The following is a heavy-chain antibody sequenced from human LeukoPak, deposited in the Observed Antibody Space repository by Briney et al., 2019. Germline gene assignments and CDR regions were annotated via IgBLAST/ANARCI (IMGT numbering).Heavy chain of an antibody. CDR1: GFTFDDYA. J-gene: IGHJ5*02. CDR2: ISWNSGSI. D-gene: IGHD2-15*01. CDR3: AKDLPLGYWPRTPLVLNYFDP. V-gene: IGHV3-9*01. Sequence: PGRSLRLSCAASGFTFDDYAMHWVRQAPGKGLEWVSGISWNSGSIGYADSVKGRFTISRDNSKNTLYLQIDSLRAEDTAVYYCAKDLPLGYWPRTPLVLNYFDPWGQGTLVTVSS.